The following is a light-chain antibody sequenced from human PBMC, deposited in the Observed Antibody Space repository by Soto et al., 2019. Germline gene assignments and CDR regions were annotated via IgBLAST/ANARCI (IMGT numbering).Light chain of an antibody. J-gene: IGKJ1*01. CDR1: QSVSSSY. CDR2: GAS. Sequence: EIVMTQSPATLSVSPGERATLSCRASQSVSSSYLSWYQQKPGQAPRLLIYGASTRATGIPARFSGSGSGTDFTLTISSLQPEDFAVYYCQQDYNFWTFGQGTKVDIK. CDR3: QQDYNFWT. V-gene: IGKV3D-7*01.